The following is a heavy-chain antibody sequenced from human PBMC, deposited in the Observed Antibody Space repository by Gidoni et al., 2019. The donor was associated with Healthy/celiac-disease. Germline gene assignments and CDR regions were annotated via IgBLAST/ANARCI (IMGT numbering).Heavy chain of an antibody. J-gene: IGHJ4*02. Sequence: QVQLQESGPGLVKPSQTLSLTCTVSGGSISSGSYYWSWIRQPAGKGLEWIGRIYTSGSTNYNPSLKSRVTISVDTSKNQFSLKLSSVTAADTAVYYCARAIWGSYRFYYFDYWGQGTLVTVSS. CDR1: GGSISSGSYY. CDR3: ARAIWGSYRFYYFDY. V-gene: IGHV4-61*02. CDR2: IYTSGST. D-gene: IGHD3-16*02.